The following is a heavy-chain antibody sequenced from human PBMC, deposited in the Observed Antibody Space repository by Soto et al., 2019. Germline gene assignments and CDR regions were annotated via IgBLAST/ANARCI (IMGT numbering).Heavy chain of an antibody. CDR2: SYYSGSS. Sequence: QVQLQESGPGLVKPSQTLSLTCTVSGGSISSVGYYWSWIRQHPGKGLEWIGYSYYSGSSYYNPSLKCRVTISVYTSNTQFSLKLSSVTAADTAVYYCAGFPDWDRSGYLNWFDPWGQGTLVTVSS. V-gene: IGHV4-31*03. CDR1: GGSISSVGYY. D-gene: IGHD3-22*01. CDR3: AGFPDWDRSGYLNWFDP. J-gene: IGHJ5*02.